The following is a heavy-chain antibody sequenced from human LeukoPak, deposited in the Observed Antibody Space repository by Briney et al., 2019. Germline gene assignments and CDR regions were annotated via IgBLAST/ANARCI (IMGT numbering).Heavy chain of an antibody. V-gene: IGHV1-18*01. D-gene: IGHD1-14*01. J-gene: IGHJ6*03. CDR1: GYTLSNYG. CDR2: ISAYNGNT. CDR3: ARRNIKDPDADYYYYYYMDV. Sequence: ASVKVSCKASGYTLSNYGLNWVRQAPGQGLEWMGWISAYNGNTNYAQKVQGRVTMTTDTSTNTAYMELRSLRSEDTAVYYCARRNIKDPDADYYYYYYMDVWGKGTTVTVSS.